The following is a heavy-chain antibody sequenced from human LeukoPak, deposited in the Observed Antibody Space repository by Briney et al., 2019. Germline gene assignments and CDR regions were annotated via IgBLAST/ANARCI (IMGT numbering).Heavy chain of an antibody. V-gene: IGHV4-61*02. CDR1: GGSISSGSNY. J-gene: IGHJ5*02. Sequence: PSETLSLTCTVSGGSISSGSNYWSWIRQPAGKGLEWIGRIYTSGSTNYNPSLKSRVTISVDTSKNQFSLKLSSVTAADTAVYYCARRSSSAVINWFDPWGQGTLVTVSS. D-gene: IGHD6-13*01. CDR2: IYTSGST. CDR3: ARRSSSAVINWFDP.